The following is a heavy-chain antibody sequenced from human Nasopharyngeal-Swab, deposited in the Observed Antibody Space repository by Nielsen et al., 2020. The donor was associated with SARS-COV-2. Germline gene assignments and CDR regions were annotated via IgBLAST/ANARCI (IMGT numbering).Heavy chain of an antibody. D-gene: IGHD4-23*01. CDR2: IQNIGTT. Sequence: WIRQPPGKGQEWVSFIQNIGTTMSADAVKGRFTISRDSSKNTVYLHMNSLRVEDTAVYYCMGYGGNSARGQGTLVTVSS. J-gene: IGHJ4*02. CDR3: MGYGGNSA. V-gene: IGHV3-66*01.